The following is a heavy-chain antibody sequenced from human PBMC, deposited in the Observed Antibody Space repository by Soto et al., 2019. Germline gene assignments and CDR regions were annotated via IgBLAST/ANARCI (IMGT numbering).Heavy chain of an antibody. Sequence: GGSLRLSCAASGFTFSSYAMSWVRQAPGKGLEWVLAICGCGGSTYYADSVKGRFTISRDNSKNTLYLQMNSLRAGDTAVYYCARSGDSGWLYYFDYWGQGTLVTVSS. J-gene: IGHJ4*02. CDR3: ARSGDSGWLYYFDY. V-gene: IGHV3-23*01. D-gene: IGHD6-13*01. CDR1: GFTFSSYA. CDR2: ICGCGGST.